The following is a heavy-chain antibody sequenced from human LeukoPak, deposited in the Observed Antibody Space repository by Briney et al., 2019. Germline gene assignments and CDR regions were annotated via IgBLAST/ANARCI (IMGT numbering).Heavy chain of an antibody. D-gene: IGHD3-22*01. J-gene: IGHJ3*01. CDR3: ARVDNSYDSSGAQHDAFDV. CDR2: ISGYKGKT. CDR1: GYTFSSYG. V-gene: IGHV1-18*01. Sequence: ASVTVSCKTSGYTFSSYGISWVRQAPGQGLEWMGWISGYKGKTNYAQKLQGRVTLTTDTSTSTAYMELRSLRSDDTAVYYCARVDNSYDSSGAQHDAFDVWGQGTMVTVSS.